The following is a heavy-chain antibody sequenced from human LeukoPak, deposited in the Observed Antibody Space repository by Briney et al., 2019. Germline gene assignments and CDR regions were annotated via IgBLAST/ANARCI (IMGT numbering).Heavy chain of an antibody. CDR1: GGSISSGGYY. J-gene: IGHJ3*02. Sequence: TLSLTCTVSGGSISSGGYYWSWIRQHPGKGLEWIGYIYYSGSTYYNPSLKSRVTISVDTSKNQFSLKLSSVTAAATAVYYCARGQALRAFDIWGQGTMVTVSS. CDR2: IYYSGST. CDR3: ARGQALRAFDI. V-gene: IGHV4-31*03.